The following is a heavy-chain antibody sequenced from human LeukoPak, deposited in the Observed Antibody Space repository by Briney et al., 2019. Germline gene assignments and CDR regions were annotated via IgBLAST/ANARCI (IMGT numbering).Heavy chain of an antibody. Sequence: PGGSLRLSCADSGFTFSSYAMSWVRQAPGKGLEWVAVISYDGSNKYYADSVKGRFTISRDNSKNTLYLQMNSLRAEDTAVYYCARRPGQWLNWFDPWGQGTLVTVSS. CDR2: ISYDGSNK. CDR3: ARRPGQWLNWFDP. V-gene: IGHV3-30*03. D-gene: IGHD6-19*01. J-gene: IGHJ5*02. CDR1: GFTFSSYA.